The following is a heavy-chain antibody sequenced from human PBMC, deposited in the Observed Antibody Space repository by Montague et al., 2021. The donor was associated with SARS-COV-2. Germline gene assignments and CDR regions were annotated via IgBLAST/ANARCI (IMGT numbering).Heavy chain of an antibody. J-gene: IGHJ4*01. Sequence: SETLSLTCTFSGGSISTIVNFWGWIRQPPGKGLEWIGSISYTGSTYHNPSLKSRVTMSVDTSKNQFSLKLNSVTTADTAVYYCARSGDPGTTVTYLYWGHGTLVTVSS. V-gene: IGHV4-39*07. D-gene: IGHD4-11*01. CDR3: ARSGDPGTTVTYLY. CDR2: ISYTGST. CDR1: GGSISTIVNF.